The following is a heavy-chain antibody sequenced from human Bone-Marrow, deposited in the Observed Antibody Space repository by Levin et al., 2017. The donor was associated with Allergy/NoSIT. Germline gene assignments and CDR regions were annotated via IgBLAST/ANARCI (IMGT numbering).Heavy chain of an antibody. CDR3: ARVGVVVTAARFFDD. Sequence: SETLSLTCAIHGGSFSGYFWSWIRQPPGKGLEWIGEINHRGSTNNNPSLKSRVTMSVDTSKNQFSLRLSSVTAADTALYYCARVGVVVTAARFFDDWGQGILVAVSS. V-gene: IGHV4-34*01. D-gene: IGHD2-21*02. CDR1: GGSFSGYF. CDR2: INHRGST. J-gene: IGHJ4*02.